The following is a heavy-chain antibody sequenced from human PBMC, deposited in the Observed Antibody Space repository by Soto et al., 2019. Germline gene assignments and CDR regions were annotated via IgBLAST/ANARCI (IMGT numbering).Heavy chain of an antibody. CDR2: ISSSSSTT. CDR1: GFTFSSYS. CDR3: ARASGYCSAGDCFDYDY. V-gene: IGHV3-48*02. J-gene: IGHJ4*02. D-gene: IGHD2-15*01. Sequence: GGSLRRSWVASGFTFSSYSMTWVRQATGKGLEWVSYISSSSSTTYYADSVKGRFTISRDKAKNSLFLQMISLTDKDTAVYYCARASGYCSAGDCFDYDYWGEGTLGTVSS.